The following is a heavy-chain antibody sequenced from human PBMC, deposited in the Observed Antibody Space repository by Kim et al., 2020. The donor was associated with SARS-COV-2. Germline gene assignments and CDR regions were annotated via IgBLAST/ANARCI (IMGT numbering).Heavy chain of an antibody. Sequence: GGSLRRSCAASGFTFGDYAMHWVRQAPGKGLEWVSGISWNSGSIGYADSVKGRFTISRDNAKNSLYLQMNSLRAEDTALYYCANLHGRTGRATSTYYYYYMDVWGKGTTVTVSS. D-gene: IGHD1-1*01. CDR3: ANLHGRTGRATSTYYYYYMDV. CDR1: GFTFGDYA. CDR2: ISWNSGSI. V-gene: IGHV3-9*01. J-gene: IGHJ6*03.